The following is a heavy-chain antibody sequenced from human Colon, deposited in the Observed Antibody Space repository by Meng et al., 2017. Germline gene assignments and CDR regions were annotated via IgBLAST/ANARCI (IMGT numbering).Heavy chain of an antibody. V-gene: IGHV4-4*02. CDR1: GTSISRSNW. CDR3: ARENDSGNSYDH. Sequence: VPLQESGSGLVKPAGTLALPCAVSGTSISRSNWWTWVRQAPGKGLEWIGEIYHIGSTNYNPSPKSRVTILVDESKNEFSLKLTSVTAADTAVYYCARENDSGNSYDHWGRGTLVTVSS. J-gene: IGHJ4*02. D-gene: IGHD3-10*01. CDR2: IYHIGST.